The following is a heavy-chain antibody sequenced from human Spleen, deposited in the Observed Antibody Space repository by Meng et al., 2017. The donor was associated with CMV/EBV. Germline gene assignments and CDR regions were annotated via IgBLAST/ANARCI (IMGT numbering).Heavy chain of an antibody. CDR2: IYSGGSST. V-gene: IGHV3-23*03. J-gene: IGHJ4*02. Sequence: FTFGSYALGWVRQAPGKGLEWVSVIYSGGSSTFYADSVKGRFTISRDNSKDMMYLQMNSLTAVDTAIYYCAKDLEVGRLLWFGEFDYWGQGTLVTVSS. CDR3: AKDLEVGRLLWFGEFDY. CDR1: FTFGSYA. D-gene: IGHD3-10*01.